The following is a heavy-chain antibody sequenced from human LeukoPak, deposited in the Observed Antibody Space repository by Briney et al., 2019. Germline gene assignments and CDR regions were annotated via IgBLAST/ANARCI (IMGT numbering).Heavy chain of an antibody. V-gene: IGHV3-23*01. CDR1: GFTFSSYA. Sequence: GGSLRLSCAASGFTFSSYAMSWVRQAPGKGLEWVSAISGSGGSTYYADSVKGRFTISRDNSKNTLYLQMNSLRAADTAVYYCAKLQLWDNDAFDIWGQGTMVTVSS. CDR2: ISGSGGST. D-gene: IGHD5-18*01. J-gene: IGHJ3*02. CDR3: AKLQLWDNDAFDI.